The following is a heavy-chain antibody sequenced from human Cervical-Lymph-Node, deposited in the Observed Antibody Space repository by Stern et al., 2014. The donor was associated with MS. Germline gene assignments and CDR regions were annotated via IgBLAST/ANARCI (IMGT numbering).Heavy chain of an antibody. CDR2: IDYSGST. J-gene: IGHJ5*01. Sequence: MQLVESGPGLVKPSETLSLTCTVSGGSIYNYYWTWIRQPPGKGLEWIGHIDYSGSTNYNPSLESRVTMSVDSSKNEFSLILTSVTAADTAVYYCARALRNAYTWFDPWGQGTLVTVSS. D-gene: IGHD2-2*01. CDR3: ARALRNAYTWFDP. V-gene: IGHV4-59*01. CDR1: GGSIYNYY.